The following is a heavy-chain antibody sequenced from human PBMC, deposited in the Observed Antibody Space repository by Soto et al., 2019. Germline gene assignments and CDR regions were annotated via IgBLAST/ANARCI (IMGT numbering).Heavy chain of an antibody. J-gene: IGHJ6*02. CDR2: IIPRSATS. CDR3: AREGLVLVPTTVNSDYYYYAMDV. D-gene: IGHD2-2*01. V-gene: IGHV1-69*12. CDR1: GATFSTYT. Sequence: QVQLVQSGAEVKKPGSSVKVSCKASGATFSTYTITWMRQAPGQGLEWMGGIIPRSATSNYAQKFQGRVTIAADESTNTAYMELSSLRSEATTVYYCAREGLVLVPTTVNSDYYYYAMDVWGQGTTVTVSS.